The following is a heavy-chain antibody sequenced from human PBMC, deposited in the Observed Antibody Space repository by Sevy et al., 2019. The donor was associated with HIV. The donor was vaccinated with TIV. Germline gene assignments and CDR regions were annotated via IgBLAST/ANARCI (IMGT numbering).Heavy chain of an antibody. Sequence: GGSLRLSCAASGFIFSTYTMTWVRQAPGKGLEWVSGISGSGGSTYYADSLKGRFTIFRDNSKSTVHLQMNSRRAEDTAVYYCAKGDRTFYGLDVWGQGTTVTVSS. CDR2: ISGSGGST. J-gene: IGHJ6*02. CDR3: AKGDRTFYGLDV. V-gene: IGHV3-23*01. CDR1: GFIFSTYT. D-gene: IGHD2-15*01.